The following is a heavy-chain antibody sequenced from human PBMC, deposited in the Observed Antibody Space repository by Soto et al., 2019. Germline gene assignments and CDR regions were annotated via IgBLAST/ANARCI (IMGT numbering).Heavy chain of an antibody. CDR2: IYLNDDK. J-gene: IGHJ4*02. D-gene: IGHD3-10*01. Sequence: QITLKESGPTLVKPTQTLTLTCTFSGFSLRSSGVGVGWIRQPPGKALEWLALIYLNDDKRYSPSLKSRLTITKDSSKNQVVHTMTNMDPADTATYYCARWPEGKDGSGSYYGDYWGQGTMVIVSS. V-gene: IGHV2-5*01. CDR1: GFSLRSSGVG. CDR3: ARWPEGKDGSGSYYGDY.